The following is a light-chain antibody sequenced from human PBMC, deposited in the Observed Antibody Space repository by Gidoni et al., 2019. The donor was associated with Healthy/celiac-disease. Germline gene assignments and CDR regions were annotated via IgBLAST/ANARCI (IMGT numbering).Light chain of an antibody. CDR3: CSYAGSSTVV. J-gene: IGLJ1*01. CDR2: EGS. CDR1: SSDVGSYNL. Sequence: QSALTQPASVSGSPGPSITISCTGTSSDVGSYNLVSWYQQYPGKAPKLMIYEGSKRPSGVSNRFSGSKSGNTASLTISGLQAEDEADYYCCSYAGSSTVVFGTGTKVTVL. V-gene: IGLV2-23*03.